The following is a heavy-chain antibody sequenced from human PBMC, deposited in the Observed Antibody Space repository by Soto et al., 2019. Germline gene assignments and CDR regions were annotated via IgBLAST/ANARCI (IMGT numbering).Heavy chain of an antibody. CDR3: AREQTKWLQDACDM. V-gene: IGHV1-18*01. J-gene: IGHJ3*02. CDR1: GYTLINYG. CDR2: ISPYNGKT. D-gene: IGHD5-18*01. Sequence: QGQLVQSGGEVKEPGASVRVSCKASGYTLINYGMNWVRQAPGQGLEWLGWISPYNGKTEYAQKLQGRVTMTTDTSTSTVYMELRSLRSDDTAVYYCAREQTKWLQDACDMWGQGTMVTVSS.